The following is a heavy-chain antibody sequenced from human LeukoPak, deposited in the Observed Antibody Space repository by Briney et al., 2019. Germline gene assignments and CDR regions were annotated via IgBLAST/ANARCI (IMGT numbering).Heavy chain of an antibody. CDR3: ADGGYYGSGSNFD. CDR2: ISSSSGTI. J-gene: IGHJ4*02. Sequence: GGSLRLSCAASGFTFSSYRMTWVRQAPGKGLEWISYISSSSGTIYYADSVKGRFTISRDNAENSVYLQMNSLRAEDTAVYYCADGGYYGSGSNFDWGQGTLVTVSS. D-gene: IGHD3-10*01. V-gene: IGHV3-48*01. CDR1: GFTFSSYR.